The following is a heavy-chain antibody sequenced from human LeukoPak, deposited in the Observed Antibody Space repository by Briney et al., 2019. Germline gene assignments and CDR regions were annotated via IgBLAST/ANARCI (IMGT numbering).Heavy chain of an antibody. J-gene: IGHJ4*02. Sequence: PGGSLRLSCAASGFTFNNYAMSWVRQAPGKGLEWVSGISGDGDSTYCADSVKGRFTISRDNSKNTLYLQMNSLRADDTAVYYCAKEGTETIFSRYYFDYWGQGTLATVSP. CDR1: GFTFNNYA. V-gene: IGHV3-23*01. CDR2: ISGDGDST. D-gene: IGHD3-3*01. CDR3: AKEGTETIFSRYYFDY.